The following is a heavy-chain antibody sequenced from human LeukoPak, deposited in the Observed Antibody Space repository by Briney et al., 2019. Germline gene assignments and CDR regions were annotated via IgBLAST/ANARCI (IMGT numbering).Heavy chain of an antibody. CDR1: GFTFSAYG. Sequence: PGGSLRLSCVASGFTFSAYGMHWVRQAPGKGLEWVAVISDDGSRQHYADFLEGRFTISRDNSKNTVSLQMSSLTSEDTAVYFCVREQPGDGWSGFDYWGQGTLVTVSS. V-gene: IGHV3-30*05. CDR3: VREQPGDGWSGFDY. CDR2: ISDDGSRQ. J-gene: IGHJ4*02. D-gene: IGHD6-19*01.